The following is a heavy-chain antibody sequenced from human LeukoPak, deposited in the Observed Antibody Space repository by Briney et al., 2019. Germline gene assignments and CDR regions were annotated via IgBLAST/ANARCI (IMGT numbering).Heavy chain of an antibody. CDR2: IWYDGSNK. CDR1: GFTFNNYG. D-gene: IGHD3-22*01. CDR3: ARSSSGPNRDY. Sequence: GGSLRLSCAASGFTFNNYGMHWVRQAPGKGLEWVAVIWYDGSNKYYADSVKGRFTISRDNAKNSLYLQMNSLRAEDTAVYYCARSSSGPNRDYWGQGTLVTVSP. V-gene: IGHV3-33*01. J-gene: IGHJ4*02.